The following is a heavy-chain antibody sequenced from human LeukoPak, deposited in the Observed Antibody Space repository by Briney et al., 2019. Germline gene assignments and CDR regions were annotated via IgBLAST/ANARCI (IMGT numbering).Heavy chain of an antibody. CDR1: GASISSYY. CDR3: TRGGVVGATNAFDI. D-gene: IGHD1-26*01. J-gene: IGHJ3*02. V-gene: IGHV4-59*01. CDR2: IYYSGST. Sequence: PSETLSLTCTVSGASISSYYWSWIRQPPGKGLEWIGYIYYSGSTNYDPSLKSRVTISVDMSKNEFSLKLTSVTAADTAVYYCTRGGVVGATNAFDIWGQGTIVTVSS.